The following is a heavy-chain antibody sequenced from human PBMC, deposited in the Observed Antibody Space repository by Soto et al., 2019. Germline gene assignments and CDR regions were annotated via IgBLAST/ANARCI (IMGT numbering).Heavy chain of an antibody. V-gene: IGHV3-23*01. CDR3: ARWSGYADA. Sequence: GGSLRPSCAASGFSFSTYSMAWDREAAGKGPQCGSGLSGGDANKFYIASVRGRFTSSVDISRNTVFLQMDSLRVDDTAVYYCARWSGYADAWGRGTLVTVSS. D-gene: IGHD4-17*01. CDR2: LSGGDANK. CDR1: GFSFSTYS. J-gene: IGHJ4*02.